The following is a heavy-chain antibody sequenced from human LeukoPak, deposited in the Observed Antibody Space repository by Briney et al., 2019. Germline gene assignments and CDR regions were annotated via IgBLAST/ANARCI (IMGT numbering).Heavy chain of an antibody. CDR3: ARSTTGTTWNYYYFGLDV. J-gene: IGHJ6*02. CDR2: ISAQNGNT. D-gene: IGHD1-1*01. Sequence: ASVKVSCKASGYSFSSYAITWVRQAPGQGLEWMGWISAQNGNTKYAQKSQARVTMTTDTSRSTAYMELRSLRPDDTAVYYCARSTTGTTWNYYYFGLDVWGQGTTVTVSS. V-gene: IGHV1-18*01. CDR1: GYSFSSYA.